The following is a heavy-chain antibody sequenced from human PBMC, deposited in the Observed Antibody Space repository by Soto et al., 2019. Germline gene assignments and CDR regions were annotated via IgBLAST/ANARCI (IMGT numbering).Heavy chain of an antibody. J-gene: IGHJ4*02. CDR2: VIPNLCVT. CDR3: AMEKVYCSDTSCPDFNY. V-gene: IGHV1-69*02. D-gene: IGHD2-15*01. CDR1: GGTLSSYT. Sequence: QVQLVQSGAEVKKPGSSVKVSCKASGGTLSSYTFSWVRQAPGQGLEWMGRVIPNLCVTNYAKKFQGRFTIVVDIFTRTAYMEIKSLKYEDTAMYYCAMEKVYCSDTSCPDFNYCGQGTMVTVS.